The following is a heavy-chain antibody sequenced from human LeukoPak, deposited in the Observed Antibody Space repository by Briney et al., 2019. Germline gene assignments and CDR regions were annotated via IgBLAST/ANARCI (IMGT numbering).Heavy chain of an antibody. D-gene: IGHD3-22*01. CDR1: GFTFSSYS. V-gene: IGHV3-48*04. CDR3: ARDHEYYDSSGYFDY. CDR2: ISSSSSTI. Sequence: GGSLRLSCAASGFTFSSYSMNWVRQAPGKGLEWVSYISSSSSTIYYADSVKGRFTISRDNAKNSLYLQMNSLRAEDTAVYYCARDHEYYDSSGYFDYWGQGTLVTVSS. J-gene: IGHJ4*02.